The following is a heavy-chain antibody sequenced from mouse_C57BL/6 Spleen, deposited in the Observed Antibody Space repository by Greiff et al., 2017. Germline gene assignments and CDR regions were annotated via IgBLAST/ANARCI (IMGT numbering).Heavy chain of an antibody. Sequence: VQLQQPGAELVKPGASVKLSCKASGYTFTSYWMHWVKQRPGRGLEWIGRIDPNSGGTKYNEKFKSKATLTVDKPSSTAYMQLSSLTSEDSAVYYCALNYYGSSNYAMDYWGQGTSVTVSS. V-gene: IGHV1-72*01. D-gene: IGHD1-1*01. CDR3: ALNYYGSSNYAMDY. J-gene: IGHJ4*01. CDR1: GYTFTSYW. CDR2: IDPNSGGT.